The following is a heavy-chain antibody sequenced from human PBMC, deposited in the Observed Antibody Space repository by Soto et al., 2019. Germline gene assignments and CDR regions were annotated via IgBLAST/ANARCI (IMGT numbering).Heavy chain of an antibody. V-gene: IGHV3-13*01. D-gene: IGHD6-19*01. Sequence: LRLSCAASGFTFKNDDMHWVRQAPGKGLEWVSGIGRAGDTYYLASVQSRFTISRDNAKNVLYLQMNSLRAGDTAVYYCARDRSVSGTGELDYWGQGTLVTVSS. CDR2: IGRAGDT. CDR3: ARDRSVSGTGELDY. J-gene: IGHJ4*02. CDR1: GFTFKNDD.